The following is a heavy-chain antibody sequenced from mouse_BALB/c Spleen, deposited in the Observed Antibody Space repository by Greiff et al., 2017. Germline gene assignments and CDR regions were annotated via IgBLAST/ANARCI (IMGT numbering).Heavy chain of an antibody. D-gene: IGHD5-5*01. CDR3: ARQGGLPYATAWFAY. CDR2: INPSSGYT. Sequence: VKLVESAAELARPGASVKMSCKASGYTFTSYTMHWVKQRPGQGLEWIGYINPSSGYTEYNQKFKDKTTLTADKSSSTAYMQLSSLTSEDSAVYYCARQGGLPYATAWFAYWGQGTLVTVSA. V-gene: IGHV1-4*02. CDR1: GYTFTSYT. J-gene: IGHJ3*01.